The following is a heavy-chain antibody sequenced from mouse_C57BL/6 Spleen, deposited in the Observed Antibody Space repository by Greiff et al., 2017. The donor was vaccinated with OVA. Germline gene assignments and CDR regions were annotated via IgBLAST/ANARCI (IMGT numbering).Heavy chain of an antibody. CDR3: TGGVYYGVYYAMDY. V-gene: IGHV6-3*01. J-gene: IGHJ4*01. D-gene: IGHD2-13*01. CDR1: GFTFSNYW. Sequence: EVKVEESGGGLVQPGGSMKLSCVASGFTFSNYWMNWVRQSPEKGLEWVAQLRLKSDNYATHYAESVQGRFTISRDDSKSSVYLQMNNLRAEDTGIYYCTGGVYYGVYYAMDYWGQGTSVTVSS. CDR2: LRLKSDNYAT.